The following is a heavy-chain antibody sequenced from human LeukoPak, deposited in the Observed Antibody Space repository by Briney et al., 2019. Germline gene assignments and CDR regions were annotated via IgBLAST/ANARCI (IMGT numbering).Heavy chain of an antibody. CDR3: STSISSTEAFDI. CDR1: GFTFSSYW. J-gene: IGHJ3*02. D-gene: IGHD2-21*01. Sequence: GGSLRLSCAASGFTFSSYWMHWVRQVPGKGLIWVSRINSDGTSTGYADSVKGRLTISRDNAKNTLYLQMNSLRAEDTAVYYCSTSISSTEAFDIWGQGTMVTVSS. V-gene: IGHV3-74*01. CDR2: INSDGTST.